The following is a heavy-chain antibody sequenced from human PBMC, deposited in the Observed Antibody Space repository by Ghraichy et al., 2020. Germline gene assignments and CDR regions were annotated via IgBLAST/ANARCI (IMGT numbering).Heavy chain of an antibody. CDR3: ARGLVYYDSSGYYYDGDGGD. V-gene: IGHV4-34*01. CDR2: INHSGST. Sequence: SETLSLTCAVYGGSFSGYYWSCIRQPPGKGLEWIGEINHSGSTNYNPSLKSRVTISVDTSKNQFSLKLSSVTAADTAVYYCARGLVYYDSSGYYYDGDGGDWGQGTLVTVSS. CDR1: GGSFSGYY. J-gene: IGHJ4*02. D-gene: IGHD3-22*01.